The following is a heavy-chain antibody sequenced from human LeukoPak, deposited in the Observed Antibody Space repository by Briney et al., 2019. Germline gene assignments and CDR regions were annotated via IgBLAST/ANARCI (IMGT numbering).Heavy chain of an antibody. J-gene: IGHJ4*02. CDR1: EFTFSNHW. V-gene: IGHV3-74*01. CDR3: ARDGSLPDY. CDR2: INSDGSST. Sequence: GGSLRLSCAASEFTFSNHWMHWVRQAPGEGLVWVSYINSDGSSTSYADYVKVRFTISRDNARNTLYLQMDSLRVEDTAVYYCARDGSLPDYWGQGTLVTVSS.